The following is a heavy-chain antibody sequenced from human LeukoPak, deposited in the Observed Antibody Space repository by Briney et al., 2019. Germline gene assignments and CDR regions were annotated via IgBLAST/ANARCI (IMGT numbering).Heavy chain of an antibody. Sequence: SVKVSCKASGGTFSSYTISWVRQAPGQGLEWMGRIIPILGIANYAQRFQGRVTITADKSTSTAYMELSSLRSEDTAVYYCARVDCSSTSCYSFDYWGQGTLVTVSS. V-gene: IGHV1-69*02. D-gene: IGHD2-2*01. CDR1: GGTFSSYT. CDR2: IIPILGIA. CDR3: ARVDCSSTSCYSFDY. J-gene: IGHJ4*02.